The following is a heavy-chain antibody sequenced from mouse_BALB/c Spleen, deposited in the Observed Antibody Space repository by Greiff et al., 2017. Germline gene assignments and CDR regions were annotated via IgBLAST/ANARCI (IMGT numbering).Heavy chain of an antibody. CDR3: ARGNYRYDGAY. V-gene: IGHV1S137*01. CDR1: GYTFTDYA. Sequence: VQLQESGAELVRPGVSVKISCKGSGYTFTDYAMHWVKQSHAKSLEWIGVISTYYGDASYNQKFKGKATMTVDKSSSTAYMELARLTSEDSAIYYCARGNYRYDGAYWGQGTLVTVSA. CDR2: ISTYYGDA. J-gene: IGHJ3*01. D-gene: IGHD2-14*01.